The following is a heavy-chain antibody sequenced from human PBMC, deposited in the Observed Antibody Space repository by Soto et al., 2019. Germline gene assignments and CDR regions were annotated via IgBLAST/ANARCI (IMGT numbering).Heavy chain of an antibody. D-gene: IGHD5-18*01. CDR2: ISYDGSNK. CDR1: GFTFSSYG. CDR3: AKDYDTAMDRYGMDV. V-gene: IGHV3-30*18. J-gene: IGHJ6*02. Sequence: GGSLRLSCAASGFTFSSYGMHWVRQAPGKGLEWVAVISYDGSNKYYADSVKGRFTISRDNSKNTLYLQMNSLRAEDTAVYYCAKDYDTAMDRYGMDVWGQGTTVTVSS.